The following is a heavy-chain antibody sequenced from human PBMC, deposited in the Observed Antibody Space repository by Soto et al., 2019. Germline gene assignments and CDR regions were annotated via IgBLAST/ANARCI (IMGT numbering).Heavy chain of an antibody. D-gene: IGHD3-9*01. J-gene: IGHJ6*02. CDR1: GDSVSSSTAA. CDR3: ARGGAYDILTGYYGPNYYYGMDV. V-gene: IGHV6-1*01. CDR2: TYYRSRWYN. Sequence: SQTLSLTCVISGDSVSSSTAAWNWIRQSPSRGLEWLGRTYYRSRWYNDYAVSVRSRITVNADTSKNQFSLKLSSVTAADTAVYYCARGGAYDILTGYYGPNYYYGMDVWGQGTTVTVSS.